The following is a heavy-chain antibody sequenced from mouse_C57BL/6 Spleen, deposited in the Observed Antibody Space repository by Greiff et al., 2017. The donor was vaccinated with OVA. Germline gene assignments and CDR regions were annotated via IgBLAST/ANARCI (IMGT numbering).Heavy chain of an antibody. J-gene: IGHJ3*01. V-gene: IGHV3-6*01. CDR1: GYSITSGYY. CDR3: ARDDGYFAY. CDR2: ISYDGSN. D-gene: IGHD2-3*01. Sequence: EVKLMESGPGLVKPSPSLSLTCSVTGYSITSGYYWNWIRQFPGNKLEWMGYISYDGSNNYNPSLKNRISITRDTSKNQFFLKLNSVTTEDTATYYCARDDGYFAYWGQGTLVTVSA.